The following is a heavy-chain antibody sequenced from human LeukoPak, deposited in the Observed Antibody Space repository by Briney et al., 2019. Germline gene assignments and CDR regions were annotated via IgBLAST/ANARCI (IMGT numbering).Heavy chain of an antibody. J-gene: IGHJ5*02. V-gene: IGHV1-46*01. CDR1: GYTFTGYY. CDR3: ALSSGYFNWFDP. Sequence: ASVKVSCKASGYTFTGYYMHWVRQAPGQGLEWMGIINPSGGSTSYAQKFQGRVTMTRDTSTSTVYMELSSLRSEDTAVYYCALSSGYFNWFDPWGQGTLVTVSS. CDR2: INPSGGST. D-gene: IGHD3-22*01.